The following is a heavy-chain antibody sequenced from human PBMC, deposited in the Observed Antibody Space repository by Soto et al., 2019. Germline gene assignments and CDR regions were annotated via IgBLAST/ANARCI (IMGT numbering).Heavy chain of an antibody. D-gene: IGHD3-10*01. CDR3: SRGRFGAAFDWFDP. V-gene: IGHV1-69*02. J-gene: IGHJ5*02. CDR1: GGTFSSYT. Sequence: QVQLVQSGAEVKKPGSSVKVSCKASGGTFSSYTISWVRQAPGQGLEWMGRIIPILGIANYAQKFQGRVTITADKSTSTAYMELSSLRSEDTAVYYCSRGRFGAAFDWFDPWGQGTLVTVSS. CDR2: IIPILGIA.